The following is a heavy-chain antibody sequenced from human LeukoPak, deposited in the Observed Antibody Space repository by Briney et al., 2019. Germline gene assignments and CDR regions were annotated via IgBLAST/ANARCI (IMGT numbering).Heavy chain of an antibody. D-gene: IGHD1-26*01. CDR3: AKRDYRGSYLTWFAR. CDR1: GFSFSNYA. Sequence: GGSLRLSCAASGFSFSNYAISGVRQAPGKGLEYVSGMSATGCRTDYSDSVNGRSTIPRHTSTNSVYLQMLSLRIEDTAVYHCAKRDYRGSYLTWFARCGQGTLVT. CDR2: MSATGCRT. J-gene: IGHJ5*02. V-gene: IGHV3-23*01.